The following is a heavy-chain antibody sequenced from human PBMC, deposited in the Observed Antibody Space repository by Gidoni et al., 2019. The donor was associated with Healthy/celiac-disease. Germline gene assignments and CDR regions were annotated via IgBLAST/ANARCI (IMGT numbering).Heavy chain of an antibody. D-gene: IGHD6-6*01. CDR3: AREWGIAARPIDY. Sequence: EVQLVASGGGLVKPGGSLRLSCAASGFTFSSYSMNWVRQAPGKGLEWFSSISSSSSYIYYADSVKGRFTISRDNAKNSLYLQMNSLRAEDTAVYYCAREWGIAARPIDYWGQGTLVTVSS. CDR2: ISSSSSYI. CDR1: GFTFSSYS. J-gene: IGHJ4*02. V-gene: IGHV3-21*01.